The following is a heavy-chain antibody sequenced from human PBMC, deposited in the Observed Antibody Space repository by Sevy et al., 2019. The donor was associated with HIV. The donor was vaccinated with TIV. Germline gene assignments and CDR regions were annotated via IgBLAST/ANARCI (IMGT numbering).Heavy chain of an antibody. D-gene: IGHD3-22*01. Sequence: ASVKVSCKVSGYTLNESSMHWVRQAPGKGFEWMGRFDPEDDETIYAKKFQGRVTLTEDTSTDTAYMELRSLRSEDTAVYYCASAREYYQDSSGYLDFWGQGTLVTVSS. CDR2: FDPEDDET. CDR3: ASAREYYQDSSGYLDF. V-gene: IGHV1-24*01. CDR1: GYTLNESS. J-gene: IGHJ4*02.